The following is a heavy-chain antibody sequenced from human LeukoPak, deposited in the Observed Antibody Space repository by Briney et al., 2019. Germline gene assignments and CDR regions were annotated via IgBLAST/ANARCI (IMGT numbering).Heavy chain of an antibody. V-gene: IGHV4-34*01. Sequence: SETLSLTCAVYGGSFSGYYWSWIRQPPGKGLEWIGEINHSGSTNYNPSLKSRVTISVDTSKNQFSLKLSSVTAADTAVYYCARSEYSGSHRYFDYWGQGTLVTVSS. CDR1: GGSFSGYY. CDR3: ARSEYSGSHRYFDY. D-gene: IGHD1-26*01. CDR2: INHSGST. J-gene: IGHJ4*02.